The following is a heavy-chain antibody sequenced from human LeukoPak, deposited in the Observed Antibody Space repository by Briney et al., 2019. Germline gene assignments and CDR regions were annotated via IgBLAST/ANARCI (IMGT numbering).Heavy chain of an antibody. Sequence: PGRSLRLSCAASGFTFSSYGMHWVRQAPGKGLKWVAVISYDGSTKYYADSVKGRFTISRDNSKNTLYLQMNSLRAEETAVYYCAKDYRRYCSSTSCPPFDYWGQGTLVTVSS. CDR2: ISYDGSTK. D-gene: IGHD2-2*01. J-gene: IGHJ4*02. CDR1: GFTFSSYG. CDR3: AKDYRRYCSSTSCPPFDY. V-gene: IGHV3-30*18.